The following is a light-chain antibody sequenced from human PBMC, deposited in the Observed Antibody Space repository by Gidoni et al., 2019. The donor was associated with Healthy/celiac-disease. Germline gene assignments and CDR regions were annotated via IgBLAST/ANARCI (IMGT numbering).Light chain of an antibody. CDR1: SSDVGGYNY. CDR2: DVS. V-gene: IGLV2-14*03. CDR3: SSYTSSSTLLV. Sequence: QSALTQPASVSGSPGQSITISCTGTSSDVGGYNYVSWYQQHPGKAPKLIIYDVSNRPSGVSNRFSGSKSGNTASLTISWLQAEDEADYYCSSYTSSSTLLVFGTGTKVTVL. J-gene: IGLJ1*01.